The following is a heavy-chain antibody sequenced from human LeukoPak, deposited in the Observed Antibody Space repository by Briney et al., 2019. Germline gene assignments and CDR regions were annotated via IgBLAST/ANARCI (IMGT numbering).Heavy chain of an antibody. D-gene: IGHD6-19*01. J-gene: IGHJ4*02. CDR2: ISGSGGST. CDR1: GFTFSSYA. V-gene: IGHV3-23*01. Sequence: PGGSLRLSCAASGFTFSSYAMSWVRQAPGKGLEWVSAISGSGGSTYYADSVKGRFTVSRDNSKNTLYLQMNSLRAEDTAVYYCAKAVAGVYYFDYWGQGTLVTVSS. CDR3: AKAVAGVYYFDY.